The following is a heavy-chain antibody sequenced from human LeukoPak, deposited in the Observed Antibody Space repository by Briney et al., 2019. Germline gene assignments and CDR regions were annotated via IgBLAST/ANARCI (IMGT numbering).Heavy chain of an antibody. CDR1: GFTFRNHW. CDR2: ISSDGSST. D-gene: IGHD6-6*01. V-gene: IGHV3-74*03. CDR3: ARDQRVTGRPDIDY. J-gene: IGHJ4*02. Sequence: GGTLSLSCAASGFTFRNHWMHWVRQTPGKGLVWVSRISSDGSSTTYADSVKGRFTISRDNAKNTLYLQMNNLRAEDTAMYYCARDQRVTGRPDIDYWGQGTLVIVSS.